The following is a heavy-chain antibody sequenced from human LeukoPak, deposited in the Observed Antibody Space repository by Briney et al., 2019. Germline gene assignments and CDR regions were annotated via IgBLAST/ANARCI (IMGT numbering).Heavy chain of an antibody. CDR2: IYPGDSDT. CDR3: AAGSSWVAARPYYYGMDV. Sequence: GESLKISCKGSGYSFTSYWIGWVRQMPGKGLGWMGIIYPGDSDTRYSPFFQGQVTISADKSISTAYLQWSSLKASDTAMYYCAAGSSWVAARPYYYGMDVWGQGTTVTVSS. D-gene: IGHD6-6*01. J-gene: IGHJ6*02. V-gene: IGHV5-51*01. CDR1: GYSFTSYW.